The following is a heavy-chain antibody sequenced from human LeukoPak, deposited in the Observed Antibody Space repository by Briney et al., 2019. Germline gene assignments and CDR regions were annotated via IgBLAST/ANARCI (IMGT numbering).Heavy chain of an antibody. J-gene: IGHJ3*02. CDR1: GFTFSSHV. V-gene: IGHV3-30*04. Sequence: GGSLRLSCAASGFTFSSHVMHWVRQAPGKGLEWVAFTSYDGINKYYADSVKGRFTISRDNSKNTLYPQVNSLRAEDTAVYYCARDYTVVKAFDIWGQGTMVTVSS. CDR2: TSYDGINK. CDR3: ARDYTVVKAFDI. D-gene: IGHD4-23*01.